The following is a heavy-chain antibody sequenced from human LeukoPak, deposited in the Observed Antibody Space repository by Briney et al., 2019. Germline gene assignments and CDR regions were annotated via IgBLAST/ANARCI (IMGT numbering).Heavy chain of an antibody. J-gene: IGHJ4*02. Sequence: SETLSLTCTVSGGSISSYYWRWIRQPAGKGLEWIGRIYTSGSTNYNPSLKSRVTMSVDTSKNQFSLKLSSVTAADTAVYYCARDLGSYYGSGSYYNYFDYWGQGTLVTVSS. CDR3: ARDLGSYYGSGSYYNYFDY. CDR2: IYTSGST. V-gene: IGHV4-4*07. D-gene: IGHD3-10*01. CDR1: GGSISSYY.